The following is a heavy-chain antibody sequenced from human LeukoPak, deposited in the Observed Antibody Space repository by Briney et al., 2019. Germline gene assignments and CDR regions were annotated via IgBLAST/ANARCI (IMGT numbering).Heavy chain of an antibody. D-gene: IGHD6-13*01. CDR1: GFTFSSYA. CDR3: ARGVAAAGTNY. J-gene: IGHJ4*02. CDR2: ISYDGSNK. V-gene: IGHV3-30-3*01. Sequence: GGSLRLSCAASGFTFSSYAMHWVRQAPGKGLEWVAVISYDGSNKYYADSVRGRFTISRDNSKNTLYLQMNSLRAEDTAVYYCARGVAAAGTNYWGQGTLVTVSS.